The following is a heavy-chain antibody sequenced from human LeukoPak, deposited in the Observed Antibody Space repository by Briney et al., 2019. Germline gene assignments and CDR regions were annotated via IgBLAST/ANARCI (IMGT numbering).Heavy chain of an antibody. CDR3: ARDNSVGDTAWWFDP. CDR1: GYTFTSYG. J-gene: IGHJ5*02. CDR2: ISAYNGHT. Sequence: ASVKVSCKASGYTFTSYGISWVRQAPGQGLEWMGWISAYNGHTNYTQKFQGRLSLTRDMSTSTDYMELSSLRSEDTAVYYCARDNSVGDTAWWFDPWGQGTLVTVSS. V-gene: IGHV1-18*01. D-gene: IGHD1-26*01.